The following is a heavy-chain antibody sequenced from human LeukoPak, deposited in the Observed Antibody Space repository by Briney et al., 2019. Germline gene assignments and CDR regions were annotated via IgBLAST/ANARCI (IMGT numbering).Heavy chain of an antibody. Sequence: GASLQISCKGSGYSFTSYWIGWVRQMPGKGLEWMGIIYPGDSDTRYSPSFQGQVTISADKSISTAYLQWSSLKASDTAMYYCARASRLSTSKYYYYGMDVWGKGTTVTVSS. V-gene: IGHV5-51*01. CDR1: GYSFTSYW. D-gene: IGHD2-2*01. CDR2: IYPGDSDT. CDR3: ARASRLSTSKYYYYGMDV. J-gene: IGHJ6*04.